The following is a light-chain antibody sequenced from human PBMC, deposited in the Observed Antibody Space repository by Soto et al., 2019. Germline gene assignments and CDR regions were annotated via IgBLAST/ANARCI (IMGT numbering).Light chain of an antibody. CDR3: QQYKNWPPRT. CDR1: QSVSSN. CDR2: GAS. Sequence: EIVMTQSPATLSVSPGETATPSCRASQSVSSNVACYQQKPGQAPSLLIYGASTRATDIPHRFCGSGSGTEFTLTITRLQSEDIAVYCCQQYKNWPPRTFGGGTKVDIK. J-gene: IGKJ4*01. V-gene: IGKV3-15*01.